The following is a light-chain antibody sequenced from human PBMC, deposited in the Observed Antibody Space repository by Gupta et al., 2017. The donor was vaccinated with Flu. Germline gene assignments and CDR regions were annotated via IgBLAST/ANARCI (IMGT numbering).Light chain of an antibody. J-gene: IGLJ2*01. V-gene: IGLV6-57*01. CDR2: EDN. Sequence: TVTISCTSNPGNIASNYVQWYQQRPGSSPTLVIFEDNKRPSGVPYRFSGAIDPSSPSATLTISGLRAEDEADYYCQTYDNTDVVFGGGTRLSVL. CDR3: QTYDNTDVV. CDR1: PGNIASNY.